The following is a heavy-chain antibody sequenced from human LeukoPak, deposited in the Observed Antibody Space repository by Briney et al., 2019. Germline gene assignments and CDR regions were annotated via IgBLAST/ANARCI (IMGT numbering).Heavy chain of an antibody. J-gene: IGHJ4*02. CDR3: ARHVGYYDSSGFYFDY. CDR2: IYQTTT. CDR1: GGSMSSYF. Sequence: SETLSLTCTVSGGSMSSYFWTWVRQFPGKGLEWVGYIYQTTTTYNPSLKGRATISADMSQNQLSLKVTSVTAADTAVYYCARHVGYYDSSGFYFDYWGQGTLVTVSS. D-gene: IGHD3-22*01. V-gene: IGHV4-59*01.